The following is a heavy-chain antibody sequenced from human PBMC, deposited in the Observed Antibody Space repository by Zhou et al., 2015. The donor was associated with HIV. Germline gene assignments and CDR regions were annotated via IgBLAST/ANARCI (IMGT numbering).Heavy chain of an antibody. CDR2: LGDDGSTK. Sequence: QLVESGGGLVKPGGSLRLTCETSGFTFSVFVFHWVRQVPGKAPLWVARLGDDGSTKTYADSVKGRFTISRDNAKQSLYLEMNNVTSDDTAIYHCVQEGKRGDFEFFKEWGQGTMVTVSS. V-gene: IGHV3-74*03. J-gene: IGHJ1*01. CDR1: GFTFSVFV. CDR3: VQEGKRGDFEFFKE. D-gene: IGHD3-10*01.